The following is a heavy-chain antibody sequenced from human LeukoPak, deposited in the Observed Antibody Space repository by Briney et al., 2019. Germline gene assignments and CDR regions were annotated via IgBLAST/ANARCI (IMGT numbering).Heavy chain of an antibody. CDR3: AKDMSAGGSHQYFQH. Sequence: GGSLRLSCAASGFTFDDYAMHWVRQAPGKGLEWVSGISWNSGSIGYADSVKGRFTISRDNAKNSLYLQMNSLRAEDTALYYCAKDMSAGGSHQYFQHWGQGTLVTVSS. CDR2: ISWNSGSI. J-gene: IGHJ1*01. V-gene: IGHV3-9*01. D-gene: IGHD4-23*01. CDR1: GFTFDDYA.